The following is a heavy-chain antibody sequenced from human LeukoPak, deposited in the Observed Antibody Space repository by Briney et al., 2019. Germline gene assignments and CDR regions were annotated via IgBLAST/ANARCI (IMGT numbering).Heavy chain of an antibody. Sequence: SGTLSLTCAVSGGSISSSNWWSWVRQPPGKGLEWIGEIYHSGSTNYNPSLKSRVTISVDKSKNQFSLKLSSVTAADTAVYYCAGAVVVVPAAIYYYYGMDVWGQGTTVTVSS. J-gene: IGHJ6*02. CDR2: IYHSGST. V-gene: IGHV4-4*02. CDR1: GGSISSSNW. D-gene: IGHD2-2*01. CDR3: AGAVVVVPAAIYYYYGMDV.